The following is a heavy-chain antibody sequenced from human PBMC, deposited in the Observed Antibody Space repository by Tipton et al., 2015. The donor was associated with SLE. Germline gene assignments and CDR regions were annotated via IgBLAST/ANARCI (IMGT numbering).Heavy chain of an antibody. J-gene: IGHJ5*02. D-gene: IGHD6-6*01. V-gene: IGHV1-18*01. CDR2: VSAYNGNT. CDR1: GYTFTNYG. Sequence: QLVQSGPEVKEPGASVKVSCKVVGYTFTNYGISWVRQAPGQGLEWMGWVSAYNGNTNYAQKVHDRVTLTTDTSTSTAYMELRSLTSDDAAIYYCARGGASSKWLDPWGQGTLVTVS. CDR3: ARGGASSKWLDP.